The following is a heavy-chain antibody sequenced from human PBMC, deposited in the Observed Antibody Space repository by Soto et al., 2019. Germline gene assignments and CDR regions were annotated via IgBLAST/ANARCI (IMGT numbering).Heavy chain of an antibody. CDR3: VSVLVKRYFDWSLSYYFDY. J-gene: IGHJ4*02. D-gene: IGHD3-9*01. CDR2: ISSSSSTI. V-gene: IGHV3-48*01. CDR1: GFTFSSYS. Sequence: PGGSLRLSCAASGFTFSSYSMNWVRQAPGKGLEWVSYISSSSSTIYYADSVKGRFTISRDNAKNSLYLQMNSLRAEDTAVYYCVSVLVKRYFDWSLSYYFDYWGQGTLVTVSS.